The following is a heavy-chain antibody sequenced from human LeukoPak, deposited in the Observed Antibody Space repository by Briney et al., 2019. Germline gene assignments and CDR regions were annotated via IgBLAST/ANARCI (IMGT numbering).Heavy chain of an antibody. J-gene: IGHJ4*02. D-gene: IGHD2-15*01. CDR2: INAGNGNT. Sequence: ASVKVSCKASGYSFTSSAMHWVRQAPGQRLEWMGWINAGNGNTKYSQKFQGRVTITRDTSANTAYMKLSSLRSEDSAVYYCARGVAAAASFLGYWGQGTLVTVSS. CDR1: GYSFTSSA. CDR3: ARGVAAAASFLGY. V-gene: IGHV1-3*01.